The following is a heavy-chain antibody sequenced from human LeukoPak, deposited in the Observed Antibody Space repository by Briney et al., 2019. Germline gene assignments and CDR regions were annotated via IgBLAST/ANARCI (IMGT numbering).Heavy chain of an antibody. J-gene: IGHJ3*02. Sequence: SETLSLPCTVSGGAIASGGYSWNWIRQSPGKGLEWIGEIYHSGSTNYNPSLKSRVTISVDKSENQFSPKLSSVTATDTAVYYCARGVVVVPAAMRDAFDIWGQGTMVTVSS. CDR1: GGAIASGGYS. D-gene: IGHD2-2*01. CDR3: ARGVVVVPAAMRDAFDI. CDR2: IYHSGST. V-gene: IGHV4-30-2*06.